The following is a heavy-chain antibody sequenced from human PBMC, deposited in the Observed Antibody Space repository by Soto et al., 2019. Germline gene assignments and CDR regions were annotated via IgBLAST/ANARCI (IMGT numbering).Heavy chain of an antibody. CDR3: ARYFDSSGNFYSFDY. Sequence: SETLSVTCTVSGGSIISYYWSWIRQRPGEGLEWIGDIYDSGSTNYNPSLKSRVTISVDSSKNQFSLRLTSVTAADTAVYYCARYFDSSGNFYSFDYWGLGTLVTVSS. J-gene: IGHJ4*02. CDR2: IYDSGST. D-gene: IGHD3-22*01. CDR1: GGSIISYY. V-gene: IGHV4-59*01.